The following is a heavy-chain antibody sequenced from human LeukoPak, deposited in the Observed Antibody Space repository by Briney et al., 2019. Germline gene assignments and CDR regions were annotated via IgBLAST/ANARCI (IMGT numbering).Heavy chain of an antibody. CDR1: GFTFSSYG. J-gene: IGHJ5*02. D-gene: IGHD3-10*01. V-gene: IGHV3-23*01. CDR2: ISGSGGGT. Sequence: GGSLSLSCAASGFTFSSYGMSWVRQAPGKGLEWVSGISGSGGGTNYADSVKGRFTISRDNSKNTLYLQMSSLRAEDTAVYYCAKAGGYGSGSYLTWFDPWGQGTLVTVSS. CDR3: AKAGGYGSGSYLTWFDP.